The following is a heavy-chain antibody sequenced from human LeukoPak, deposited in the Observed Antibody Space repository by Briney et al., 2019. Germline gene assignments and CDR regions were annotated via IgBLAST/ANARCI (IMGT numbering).Heavy chain of an antibody. CDR1: GYSISSGYY. J-gene: IGHJ6*03. CDR3: ARVNIGYSYYDLFSVSYYYYYMDV. CDR2: INHSGST. Sequence: SETLSLTCTVSGYSISSGYYWGWIRQPPGKGLEWIGSINHSGSTYYNPSLKSRVTISVDTSKNQFSLKLSSVTAADTAVYYCARVNIGYSYYDLFSVSYYYYYMDVWGKGTTATVSS. V-gene: IGHV4-38-2*02. D-gene: IGHD4-11*01.